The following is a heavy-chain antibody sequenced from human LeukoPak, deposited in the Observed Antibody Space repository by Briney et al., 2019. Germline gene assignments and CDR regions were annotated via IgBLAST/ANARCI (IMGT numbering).Heavy chain of an antibody. J-gene: IGHJ1*01. CDR1: GGTLSSYA. CDR3: ASRRFGSYASLAEYFQH. D-gene: IGHD1-26*01. Sequence: SVKVSCKASGGTLSSYAISWVRQAPGQGLEWMGRIIPIFGTANYAQKFQGRVTITTDESTSTAYMELSSLRSEDTAVYYCASRRFGSYASLAEYFQHWGQGTLVTVSS. CDR2: IIPIFGTA. V-gene: IGHV1-69*05.